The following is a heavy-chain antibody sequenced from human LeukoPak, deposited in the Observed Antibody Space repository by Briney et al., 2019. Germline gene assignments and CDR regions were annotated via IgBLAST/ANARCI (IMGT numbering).Heavy chain of an antibody. J-gene: IGHJ4*02. CDR2: INSDGSST. Sequence: GGSLGLSCAASGFTFSSYWMHWVRQAPGKGLVWVSRINSDGSSTSYADSVKGRFTISRDNAKNTLYLQMNSLRAEDTAVYYCARSRVVIIRGVYYFDYWGQGTLVTVSS. CDR1: GFTFSSYW. CDR3: ARSRVVIIRGVYYFDY. D-gene: IGHD3-3*01. V-gene: IGHV3-74*01.